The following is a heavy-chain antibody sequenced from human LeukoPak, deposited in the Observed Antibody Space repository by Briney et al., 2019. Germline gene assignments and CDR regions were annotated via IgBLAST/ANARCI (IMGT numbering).Heavy chain of an antibody. V-gene: IGHV3-30*02. Sequence: PGGFLRLSCAASGFTFSSYGMHWVRQAPGKGLEWVAFIRYDGSNKYYADSVKGRFTISRDNSKNSLYLQMNSLRAEDTAVYYCARGVSSGWWGLFDYWGQGTLVTVSS. CDR3: ARGVSSGWWGLFDY. J-gene: IGHJ4*02. CDR1: GFTFSSYG. CDR2: IRYDGSNK. D-gene: IGHD6-19*01.